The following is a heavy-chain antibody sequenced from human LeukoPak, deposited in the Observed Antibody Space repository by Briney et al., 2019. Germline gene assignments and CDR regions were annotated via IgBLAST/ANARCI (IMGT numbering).Heavy chain of an antibody. CDR2: ISSSSYI. CDR3: ARSLGYYYDSSVLDY. Sequence: GGSLRLSCAASGFTFSSYSMNWVRQAPGKGLEWVSSISSSSYIYYADSVKGRFTISRDNAKNSLYLQMNSLRAEDTAVYYCARSLGYYYDSSVLDYWGQGTLVTVFS. V-gene: IGHV3-21*01. CDR1: GFTFSSYS. D-gene: IGHD3-22*01. J-gene: IGHJ4*02.